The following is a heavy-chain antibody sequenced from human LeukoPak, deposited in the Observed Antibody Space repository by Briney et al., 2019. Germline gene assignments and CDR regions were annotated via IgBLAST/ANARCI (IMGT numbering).Heavy chain of an antibody. Sequence: GASVKVSCKASGYSFTSYGISWVRQAPGQGLEWMGWISVYNGNTNYAQKLQGRVTMTTDTSTSPAYMELRSLRSDDTAVYYCARDRLSPGPDGNWFDPWGQGTLVIVSS. CDR1: GYSFTSYG. CDR3: ARDRLSPGPDGNWFDP. V-gene: IGHV1-18*01. CDR2: ISVYNGNT. D-gene: IGHD1-14*01. J-gene: IGHJ5*02.